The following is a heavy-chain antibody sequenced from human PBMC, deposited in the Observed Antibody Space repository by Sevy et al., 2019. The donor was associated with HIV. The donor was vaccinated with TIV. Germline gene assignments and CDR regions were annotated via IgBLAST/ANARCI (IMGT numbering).Heavy chain of an antibody. CDR1: GYTFTGYY. CDR3: ARKDYGSGSYEVGLDY. CDR2: INPNSGGT. J-gene: IGHJ4*02. D-gene: IGHD3-10*01. Sequence: ASVKVSCKASGYTFTGYYMHWVRQAPGQGLEWMGWINPNSGGTNYAQKFQGRVTMTRDTSISTAYMELSRLRSDDTAVYYCARKDYGSGSYEVGLDYLGQGTLVTVSS. V-gene: IGHV1-2*02.